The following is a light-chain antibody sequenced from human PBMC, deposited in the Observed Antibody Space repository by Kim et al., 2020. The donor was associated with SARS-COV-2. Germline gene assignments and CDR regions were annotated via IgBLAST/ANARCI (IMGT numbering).Light chain of an antibody. CDR1: QSVSSY. Sequence: EIVLTQSPATLSLSPGERATVSCRASQSVSSYLAWYQQKPGQAPRLLVYDASNRAAGIPARFSGSGSGTDFTLTISSLEPEDFAVYYCLQSAYWPLTFGGGSKVEIK. V-gene: IGKV3-11*01. CDR3: LQSAYWPLT. J-gene: IGKJ4*01. CDR2: DAS.